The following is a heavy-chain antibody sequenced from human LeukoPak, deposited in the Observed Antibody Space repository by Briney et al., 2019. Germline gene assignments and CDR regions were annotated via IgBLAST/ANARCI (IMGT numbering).Heavy chain of an antibody. Sequence: GASLKIYCKGSGYPFDTYWIGWVRETPGPGLECMGIINPLDSDHRYSPFFQCQVTLSADKSITIPYPDLSRLAVSDTPLHSCARRIDDCDYDYWGQGNLVTVSS. CDR2: INPLDSDH. J-gene: IGHJ4*02. CDR1: GYPFDTYW. CDR3: ARRIDDCDYDY. D-gene: IGHD2-21*01. V-gene: IGHV5-51*01.